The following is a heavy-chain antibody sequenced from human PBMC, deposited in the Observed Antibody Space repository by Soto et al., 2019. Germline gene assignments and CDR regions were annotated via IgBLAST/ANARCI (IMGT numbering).Heavy chain of an antibody. CDR3: AKSPGRYYYYGMDV. Sequence: GGSLRLSCAASGFTFDDYTMHWVRQAPGKGLEWVSLISWDGGSTYYADSVKGRFTISRDNSKNSLYLQMNSLRTEDTAFYYCAKSPGRYYYYGMDVWGQGPTVTVSS. CDR1: GFTFDDYT. CDR2: ISWDGGST. V-gene: IGHV3-43*01. J-gene: IGHJ6*02.